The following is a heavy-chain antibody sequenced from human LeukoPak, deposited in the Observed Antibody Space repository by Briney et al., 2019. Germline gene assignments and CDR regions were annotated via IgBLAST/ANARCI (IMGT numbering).Heavy chain of an antibody. CDR2: IYHSRST. J-gene: IGHJ4*02. V-gene: IGHV4-38-2*02. CDR3: ARGENYGGNSAY. D-gene: IGHD4-23*01. Sequence: PSETLSLTCTVSGYSISSGYYWGWIRQPPGKGLEWIGSIYHSRSTYYNPSLKSRVTISVDTSKNQFSLKPSSVTAADTAVYYCARGENYGGNSAYWGQGTLVTVSS. CDR1: GYSISSGYY.